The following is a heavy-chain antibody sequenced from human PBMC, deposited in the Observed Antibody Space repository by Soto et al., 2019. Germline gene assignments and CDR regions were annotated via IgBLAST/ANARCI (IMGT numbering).Heavy chain of an antibody. D-gene: IGHD2-2*01. J-gene: IGHJ6*02. CDR1: GFAFSSYA. Sequence: VQLLGSGGGLVQPGGSLRLSCAASGFAFSSYAMTWVRQAPGKGLEWVSALSGSGATTYYADSVKGRFTISRDNSKNTLSLEMNSLRAEDTAVYYCAKPPESSSTFYYYGLDVWGQGTTVTVSS. CDR3: AKPPESSSTFYYYGLDV. V-gene: IGHV3-23*01. CDR2: LSGSGATT.